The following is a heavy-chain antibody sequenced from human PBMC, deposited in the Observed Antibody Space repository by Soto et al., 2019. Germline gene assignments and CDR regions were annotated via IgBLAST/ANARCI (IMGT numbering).Heavy chain of an antibody. D-gene: IGHD6-6*01. V-gene: IGHV1-2*06. CDR1: GYTFTDYY. CDR2: INPDTGGT. J-gene: IGHJ6*02. CDR3: ARVLREASDYSYSLDV. Sequence: ASVTVSCKASGYTFTDYYFHWVRQAPGQGLEWMGRINPDTGGTEYPQKFQGRAALTSDTSISTAYMELTSLRSDDTAVYYCARVLREASDYSYSLDVWGQGTTVTVSS.